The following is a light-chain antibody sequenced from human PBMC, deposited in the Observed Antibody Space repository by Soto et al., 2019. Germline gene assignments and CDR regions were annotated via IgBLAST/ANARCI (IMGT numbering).Light chain of an antibody. CDR2: LAS. CDR3: QQYNSHSFYT. CDR1: QSIGTF. Sequence: DIQMTQSPSTLPASVGDRVTITCRASQSIGTFLAWYQQKPGKAPKLLIYLASRLESGVPSRFSGSGSGTEFTLTISGLQPDDFATYFCQQYNSHSFYTFGQGTKLEIK. J-gene: IGKJ2*01. V-gene: IGKV1-5*03.